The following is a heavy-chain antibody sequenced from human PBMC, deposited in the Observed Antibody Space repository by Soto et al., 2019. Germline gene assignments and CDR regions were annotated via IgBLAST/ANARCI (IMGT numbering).Heavy chain of an antibody. V-gene: IGHV1-24*01. CDR3: ATELPPWYLHTRTPYSSGWYAGY. J-gene: IGHJ4*02. CDR1: GYTLTELS. Sequence: ASVKVSCKVSGYTLTELSIHWVRQAPGKGLEWMGGFDPEDGETIYAQKFQGRVTMTEDTSTDTAYMELSSLRSEDTAVYYCATELPPWYLHTRTPYSSGWYAGYWGQGTLVTVSS. CDR2: FDPEDGET. D-gene: IGHD6-19*01.